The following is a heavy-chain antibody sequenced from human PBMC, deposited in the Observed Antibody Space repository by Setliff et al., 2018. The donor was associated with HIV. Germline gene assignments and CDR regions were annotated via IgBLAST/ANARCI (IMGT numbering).Heavy chain of an antibody. CDR3: AGPRGDEAFDI. V-gene: IGHV1-69*10. CDR1: GGTSSTHA. Sequence: SVKVSCKASGGTSSTHAMNWVRQAPGQGLGWIGQIISILEITDYAQKLQGRVTITADGPTNTFYMELSGLRSDDTAVYYCAGPRGDEAFDIWGQGTMVTVSS. J-gene: IGHJ3*02. CDR2: IISILEIT. D-gene: IGHD3-10*01.